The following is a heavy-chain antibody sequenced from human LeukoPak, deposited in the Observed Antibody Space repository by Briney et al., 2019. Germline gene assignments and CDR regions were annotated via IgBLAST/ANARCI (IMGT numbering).Heavy chain of an antibody. CDR3: AKIFCGGSCNWFDP. CDR1: GFTFSSYG. J-gene: IGHJ5*02. D-gene: IGHD2-15*01. CDR2: ISYDGSNK. V-gene: IGHV3-30*18. Sequence: GRSLRLSCAASGFTFSSYGMHWVRQAPGKGLEWVAVISYDGSNKYYADSVKGRFTISRDNSKNTLYLQMNSLRAEDTAVYYCAKIFCGGSCNWFDPWGQGTLVTVSS.